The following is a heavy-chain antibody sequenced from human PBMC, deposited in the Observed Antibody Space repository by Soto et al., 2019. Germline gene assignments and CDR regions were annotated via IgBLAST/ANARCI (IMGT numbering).Heavy chain of an antibody. D-gene: IGHD3-3*01. CDR3: AKDGPRTYYDCWSGSPFFDY. CDR2: ISGSGGST. J-gene: IGHJ4*02. CDR1: GFTFSSYA. Sequence: EVQLLESGGGLVQPGGSLRLSCAASGFTFSSYAMSWVRQAPGKGLEWVSAISGSGGSTYYADSVKGRFTISRDNSKNTLYLQMNSLRAEDTAVYYCAKDGPRTYYDCWSGSPFFDYWGQGTLVTVCS. V-gene: IGHV3-23*01.